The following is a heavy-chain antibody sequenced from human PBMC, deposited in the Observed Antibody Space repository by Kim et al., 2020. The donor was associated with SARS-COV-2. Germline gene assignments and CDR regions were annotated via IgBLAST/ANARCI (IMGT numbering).Heavy chain of an antibody. CDR1: GLSVSNNH. J-gene: IGHJ4*02. D-gene: IGHD1-26*01. CDR2: LFGDGKT. Sequence: GGFLRLSCAVSGLSVSNNHMGWVRQAPGKGLEWVSVLFGDGKTAYTDSVKGRFTISRDTSKNALYLQMRSLRVEDTAVFYCVRAPAEVGVGFFDYCGPGT. CDR3: VRAPAEVGVGFFDY. V-gene: IGHV3-53*01.